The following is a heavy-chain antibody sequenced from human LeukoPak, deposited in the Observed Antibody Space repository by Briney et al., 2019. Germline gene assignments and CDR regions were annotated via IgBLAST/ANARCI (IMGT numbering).Heavy chain of an antibody. J-gene: IGHJ5*02. CDR1: GFTFSSYS. Sequence: GGSLRLSCAASGFTFSSYSMNWVRQAPGKGLEWVSSISSSSSYIYYADSVKGRFTISRDNAKNSLYLQMNSLRAEDTAVYYCARQLTGDHWFDPWGQRTLVTVSS. V-gene: IGHV3-21*01. CDR2: ISSSSSYI. CDR3: ARQLTGDHWFDP. D-gene: IGHD7-27*01.